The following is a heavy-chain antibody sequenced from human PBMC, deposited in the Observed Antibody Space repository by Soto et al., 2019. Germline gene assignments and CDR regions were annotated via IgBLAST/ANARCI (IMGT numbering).Heavy chain of an antibody. J-gene: IGHJ5*02. V-gene: IGHV3-23*01. D-gene: IGHD3-10*02. Sequence: EVQVLESGGGLVQLGGSLRLSCAASGFTFSMHAMTWVRQAPGKGLEWVSSISGSGGSTYYADSVKGLFTVSRDSSKNTLYLQMNNLRAEATAVYYCAKRNCSGQRGYWFDPWGQGTLVTVSS. CDR2: ISGSGGST. CDR3: AKRNCSGQRGYWFDP. CDR1: GFTFSMHA.